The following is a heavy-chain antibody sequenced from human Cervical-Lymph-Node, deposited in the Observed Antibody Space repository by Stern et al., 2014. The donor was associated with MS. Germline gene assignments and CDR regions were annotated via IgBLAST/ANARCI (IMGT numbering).Heavy chain of an antibody. Sequence: QLQLQESGPGLVKPSETLSLTCTVSGYSISSGYYWGWIRQPPGKGLEWIGSIYHSGSTYYNPSLKSRVTISVDTSKNQFSLQLSSVTAADTAVYYCARERFTSSYFDYWGQGTLVTVSS. CDR3: ARERFTSSYFDY. CDR2: IYHSGST. D-gene: IGHD3-3*01. J-gene: IGHJ4*02. CDR1: GYSISSGYY. V-gene: IGHV4-38-2*02.